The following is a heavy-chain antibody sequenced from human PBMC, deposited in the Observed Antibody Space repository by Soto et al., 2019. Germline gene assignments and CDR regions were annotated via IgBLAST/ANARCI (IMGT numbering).Heavy chain of an antibody. D-gene: IGHD3-16*01. CDR1: GFSFINYD. CDR2: MNPNSGNT. V-gene: IGHV1-8*01. J-gene: IGHJ4*02. CDR3: AIGRRGLGILAF. Sequence: QVQLVQSGAEVKKPGASVKVSCKASGFSFINYDINWVRQAAGQGLEWMGWMNPNSGNTAYAQKFLGRVTLTRDTSISAAYMELSSLTSEDTVVYYCAIGRRGLGILAFWGQGTLVTVSS.